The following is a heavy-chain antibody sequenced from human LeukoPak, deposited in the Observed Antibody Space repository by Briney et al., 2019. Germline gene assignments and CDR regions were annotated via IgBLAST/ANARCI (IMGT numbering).Heavy chain of an antibody. CDR1: GFTFGDFV. D-gene: IGHD3-16*01. Sequence: GGSLRLSCTASGFTFGDFVMSWVRQTPGKGLEWVGFIRTKVNGETTQYAASVQGRFTISRDDSKSIAYLQMNSLKTEDTAVYYCTTDYQLDCWGQGTLVTVSS. V-gene: IGHV3-49*04. CDR3: TTDYQLDC. CDR2: IRTKVNGETT. J-gene: IGHJ4*02.